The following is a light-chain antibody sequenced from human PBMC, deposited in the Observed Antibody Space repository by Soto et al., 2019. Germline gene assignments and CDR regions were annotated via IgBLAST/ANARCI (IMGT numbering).Light chain of an antibody. CDR3: SSYISSSTLLYV. CDR1: SSDVGGYNY. CDR2: EVS. Sequence: QSVLTQPASVSGSPGQSITISCTGTSSDVGGYNYVSWYQQHPGKAPKLMIYEVSNRPSGVSNRFSGSKSGNTASLTISELQAEDEADYYCSSYISSSTLLYVFGTGTKLTVL. V-gene: IGLV2-14*01. J-gene: IGLJ1*01.